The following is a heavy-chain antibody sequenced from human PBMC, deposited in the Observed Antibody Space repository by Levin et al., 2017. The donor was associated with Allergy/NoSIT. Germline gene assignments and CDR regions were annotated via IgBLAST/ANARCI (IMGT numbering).Heavy chain of an antibody. D-gene: IGHD5-24*01. V-gene: IGHV4-39*01. CDR2: IYYSGST. CDR3: ARHVKGRLHLVGY. CDR1: GGSISSSSYY. J-gene: IGHJ4*02. Sequence: SQTLSLTCTVSGGSISSSSYYWGWIRQPPGKGLEWIGSIYYSGSTYYNPSLKSRVTISVDTSKNQFSLKLSSVTAADTAVYYCARHVKGRLHLVGYWGQGTLVTVSS.